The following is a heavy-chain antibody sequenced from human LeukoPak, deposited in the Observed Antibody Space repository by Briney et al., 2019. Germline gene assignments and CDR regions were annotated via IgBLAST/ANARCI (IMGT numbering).Heavy chain of an antibody. CDR3: VREAVSVITDFDY. CDR1: GFTFSRHW. J-gene: IGHJ4*02. CDR2: IKEDGSEQ. V-gene: IGHV3-7*01. Sequence: GGSLRLSCAASGFTFSRHWMTWVRQAPGKGLEWVANIKEDGSEQYYVDSIKGRFTISRDNAKNSLYLQMSSLRAEDTAIYYCVREAVSVITDFDYWGQGTLVTVSS. D-gene: IGHD3-16*02.